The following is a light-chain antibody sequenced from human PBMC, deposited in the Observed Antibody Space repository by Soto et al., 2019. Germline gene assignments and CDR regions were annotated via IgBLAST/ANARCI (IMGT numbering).Light chain of an antibody. Sequence: QSVLTQPASASGSHGQSITISCTGTSSDVGGYNYVSWYQQHPGKAPKLMIYDVSNRPSGVSNRFSGSKSGNTASLTIPGLQAEDEADYYCSSYTSSSTYVFGAGTKVTVL. CDR1: SSDVGGYNY. CDR3: SSYTSSSTYV. J-gene: IGLJ1*01. CDR2: DVS. V-gene: IGLV2-14*01.